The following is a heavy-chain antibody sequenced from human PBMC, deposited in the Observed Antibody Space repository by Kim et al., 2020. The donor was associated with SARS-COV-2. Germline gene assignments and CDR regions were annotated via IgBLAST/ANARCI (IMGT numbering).Heavy chain of an antibody. Sequence: GGSLRLSCAASGFTFSSYAMSWVRQAPGKGLEWVSAISGSGGSTYYADSVKGRFTISRDNSKNTLYLQMNSLRAEDTAVYYCAKGAHYYYDSSGYSTGYFQHWGQGTLVTVSS. CDR2: ISGSGGST. CDR1: GFTFSSYA. J-gene: IGHJ1*01. CDR3: AKGAHYYYDSSGYSTGYFQH. D-gene: IGHD3-22*01. V-gene: IGHV3-23*01.